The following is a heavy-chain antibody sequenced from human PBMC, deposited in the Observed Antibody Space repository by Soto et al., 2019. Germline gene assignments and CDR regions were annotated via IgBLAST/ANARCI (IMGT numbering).Heavy chain of an antibody. CDR3: AKAIVGVLLY. CDR2: ISYDGSNK. D-gene: IGHD1-26*01. Sequence: GGSLRLSCAASGFTFSSYGMHWVRQAPGKGLEWVAVISYDGSNKYYADSVKGRFTISRDNSKNTLYLQMNSLRAEDTAVYYGAKAIVGVLLYWGQGTLVTVSS. J-gene: IGHJ4*02. CDR1: GFTFSSYG. V-gene: IGHV3-30*18.